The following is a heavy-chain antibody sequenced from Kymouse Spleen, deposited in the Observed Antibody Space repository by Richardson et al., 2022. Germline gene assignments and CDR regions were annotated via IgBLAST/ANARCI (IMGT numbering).Heavy chain of an antibody. CDR2: ISSSSSYI. Sequence: EVQLVESGGGLVKPGGSLRLSCAASGFTFSSYSMNWVRQAPGKGLEWVSSISSSSSYIYYADSVKGRFTISRDNAKNSLYLQMNSLRAEDTAVYYCARGDILTGYPYYYYYGMDVWGQGTTVTVSS. V-gene: IGHV3-21*03. D-gene: IGHD3-9*01. J-gene: IGHJ6*02. CDR1: GFTFSSYS. CDR3: ARGDILTGYPYYYYYGMDV.